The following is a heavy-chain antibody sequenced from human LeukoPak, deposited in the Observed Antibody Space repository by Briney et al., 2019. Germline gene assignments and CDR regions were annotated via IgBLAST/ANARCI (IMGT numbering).Heavy chain of an antibody. CDR3: AELGITMTAGV. V-gene: IGHV3-48*03. CDR1: GFTFSSYE. CDR2: ISSSGSTI. J-gene: IGHJ6*04. D-gene: IGHD3-22*01. Sequence: GGSLRLSCAASGFTFSSYEMNWVRQAPGKGLEWVSYISSSGSTIYYADSVKGRFTISRDNAKNSLYLQMNSLRAEDTAVYYCAELGITMTAGVWGKGTTVTISS.